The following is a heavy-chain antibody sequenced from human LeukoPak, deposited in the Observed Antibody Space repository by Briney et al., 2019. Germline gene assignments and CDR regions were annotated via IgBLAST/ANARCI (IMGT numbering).Heavy chain of an antibody. CDR3: AKEEGYYYDSGGYYVEYFQH. V-gene: IGHV3-23*01. Sequence: GSLRLSCAASGFTFNNYAMSWVRQAPGKGLEWVSAISGSGGTTYYADSVKGRFTFSRDNPKNTLYLQMNSLRAEDTAVYYCAKEEGYYYDSGGYYVEYFQHWGQGTLVTVSS. D-gene: IGHD3-22*01. CDR1: GFTFNNYA. J-gene: IGHJ1*01. CDR2: ISGSGGTT.